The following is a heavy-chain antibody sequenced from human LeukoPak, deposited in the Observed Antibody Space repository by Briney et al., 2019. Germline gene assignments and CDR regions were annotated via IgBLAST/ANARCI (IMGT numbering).Heavy chain of an antibody. CDR2: ISSTGSTI. J-gene: IGHJ3*02. V-gene: IGHV3-21*01. D-gene: IGHD1-26*01. Sequence: GGSLRLSCAASGFTFSSYSMNWVRQAPGKGLEWVSAISSTGSTIFYADSLKGRFTISRDNAKNSLYLQMTSLRAEDTAVYYCARELVGAWDAFDIWGQGTMVTVSS. CDR3: ARELVGAWDAFDI. CDR1: GFTFSSYS.